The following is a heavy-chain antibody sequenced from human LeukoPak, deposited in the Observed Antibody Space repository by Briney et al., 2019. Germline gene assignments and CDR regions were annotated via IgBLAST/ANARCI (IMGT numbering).Heavy chain of an antibody. V-gene: IGHV4-31*03. J-gene: IGHJ4*02. D-gene: IGHD2-8*01. CDR3: ARVRYCFNGVCDITSPDKYYFDY. Sequence: SETLSLTCTVSGGSISSGGYYWTWIRQHPGKGLEWIGYIYYSGNTYYNPSLKSRVTISVDTSKNQFSLKLSSVTAADTAVYYCARVRYCFNGVCDITSPDKYYFDYWGQGTLVTVSS. CDR1: GGSISSGGYY. CDR2: IYYSGNT.